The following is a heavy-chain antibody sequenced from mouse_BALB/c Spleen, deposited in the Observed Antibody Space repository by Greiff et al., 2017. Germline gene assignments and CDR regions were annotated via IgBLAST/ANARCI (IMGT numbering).Heavy chain of an antibody. D-gene: IGHD2-4*01. CDR3: ARETSTMITSYAMDY. Sequence: VKLVESGAELVRPGSSVKISCKASGYAFSSYWMNWVKQRPGQGLEWIGQIYPGDGDTNYNGKFKGKATLTADKSSSTAYMQLSSLTSEDSAVYFCARETSTMITSYAMDYWGQGTSVTVSS. V-gene: IGHV1-80*01. J-gene: IGHJ4*01. CDR2: IYPGDGDT. CDR1: GYAFSSYW.